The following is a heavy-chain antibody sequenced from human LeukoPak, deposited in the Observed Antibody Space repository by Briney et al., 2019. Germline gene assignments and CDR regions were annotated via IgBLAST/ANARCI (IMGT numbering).Heavy chain of an antibody. CDR1: GFTFSSYA. CDR2: ISGSGGST. Sequence: PGGSLRLSCAASGFTFSSYAMSWVRQAPGKGLEWVSAISGSGGSTYYADSVKGRFTISRDNSKNTLYLQMNSLRAEDTAVYYYAKDPISGSGGYGGYFDYWGQGTLVTVSS. D-gene: IGHD3-22*01. CDR3: AKDPISGSGGYGGYFDY. J-gene: IGHJ4*02. V-gene: IGHV3-23*01.